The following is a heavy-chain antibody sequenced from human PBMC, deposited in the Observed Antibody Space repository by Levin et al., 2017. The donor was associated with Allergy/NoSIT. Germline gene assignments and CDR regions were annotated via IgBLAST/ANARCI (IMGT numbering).Heavy chain of an antibody. V-gene: IGHV3-48*02. CDR2: ISSSSTTI. CDR1: GFTFSTYS. D-gene: IGHD3-10*01. J-gene: IGHJ4*02. Sequence: QTGGSLRLSCVASGFTFSTYSMSWVRQAPGKGLEWISYISSSSTTIYYADSVKGRFNISRDNAKNSLYLQMNSLRDEDTAMYYCARDYYSDYWGQGTLVTVSS. CDR3: ARDYYSDY.